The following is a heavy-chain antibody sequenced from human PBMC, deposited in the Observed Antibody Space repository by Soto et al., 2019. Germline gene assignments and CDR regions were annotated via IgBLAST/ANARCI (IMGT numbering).Heavy chain of an antibody. V-gene: IGHV3-30-3*01. CDR3: ARDPRQYSSGWFDY. CDR1: GFTFSRYA. J-gene: IGHJ5*01. CDR2: ISYDGSSK. Sequence: GSLRPAGAASGFTFSRYAMHWVRQAPGKGLEWVAIISYDGSSKYYADSVKGRFTISRDNSKNTLYLQMNSLRAEDTAVYYCARDPRQYSSGWFDYWGQGTLVTVSS. D-gene: IGHD3-22*01.